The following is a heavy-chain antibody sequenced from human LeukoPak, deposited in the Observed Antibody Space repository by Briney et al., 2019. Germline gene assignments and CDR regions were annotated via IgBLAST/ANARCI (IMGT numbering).Heavy chain of an antibody. CDR2: INHSGST. Sequence: SETLSLTCAVYGGAFSGYYWSWIRQPPGKGLEWIGEINHSGSTNYNPSLKSRVTISVDTSKNQFSLKLSSVTAADTAVYYCARASCSSTSCYFGLWFDPWGQGTLVTVSS. D-gene: IGHD2-2*01. CDR3: ARASCSSTSCYFGLWFDP. CDR1: GGAFSGYY. J-gene: IGHJ5*02. V-gene: IGHV4-34*01.